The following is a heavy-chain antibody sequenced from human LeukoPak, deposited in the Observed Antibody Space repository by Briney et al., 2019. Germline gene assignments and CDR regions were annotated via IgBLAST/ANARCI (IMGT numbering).Heavy chain of an antibody. CDR3: ARVFGVAVAVDDAFDI. Sequence: SETLSLTCTVSGGSISSSSYYWGWIRQPPGKGLEWIGSIYYSGSTYYNPSLKSRVTISVDTSKNQFSLKLSSVTAADTAVYYCARVFGVAVAVDDAFDIWGQGTMVTVSS. J-gene: IGHJ3*02. CDR2: IYYSGST. D-gene: IGHD6-19*01. CDR1: GGSISSSSYY. V-gene: IGHV4-39*01.